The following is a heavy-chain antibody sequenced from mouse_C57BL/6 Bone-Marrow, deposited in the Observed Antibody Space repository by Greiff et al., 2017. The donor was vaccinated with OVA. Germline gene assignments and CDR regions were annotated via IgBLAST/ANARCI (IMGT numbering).Heavy chain of an antibody. D-gene: IGHD3-2*02. J-gene: IGHJ2*01. CDR2: IYPRSGNT. CDR1: GYTFTSYG. CDR3: ARSAAQSDY. Sequence: VQLQQSGAELARPGASVKLSCKASGYTFTSYGISWVKQRTGQGLEWIGEIYPRSGNTYYNEKFKGKATLTADKSSSTAYMELRSLTSADSAVYFCARSAAQSDYWGQCTTLTVSS. V-gene: IGHV1-81*01.